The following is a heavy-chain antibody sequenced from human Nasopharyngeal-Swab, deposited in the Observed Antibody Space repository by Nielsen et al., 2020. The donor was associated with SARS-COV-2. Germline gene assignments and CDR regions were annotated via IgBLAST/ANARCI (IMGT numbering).Heavy chain of an antibody. J-gene: IGHJ4*02. CDR2: ISSSSSYI. CDR1: GFTFSSYS. D-gene: IGHD1-14*01. Sequence: GESLKISCAASGFTFSSYSMNWVRQAPGKGLEWVSSISSSSSYIDYADSVKGRFTISRDNAKNSLYLQMNSLRAEDTAVYYCARDRGITMPFDYWGQGTLVTVSS. CDR3: ARDRGITMPFDY. V-gene: IGHV3-21*01.